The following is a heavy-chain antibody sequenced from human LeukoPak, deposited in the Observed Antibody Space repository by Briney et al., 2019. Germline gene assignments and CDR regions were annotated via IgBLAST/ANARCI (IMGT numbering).Heavy chain of an antibody. V-gene: IGHV3-21*01. Sequence: PGGSLGLSCAASGFTFSSYSMNWVRQAPGKGLEWVSSISSISYIYYADSVKGRFTISRDTAKNSLYLQMNSLRAEDTAVYYCARDQYGDYALDYWGQGTLVTVSS. CDR3: ARDQYGDYALDY. CDR1: GFTFSSYS. D-gene: IGHD4-17*01. J-gene: IGHJ4*02. CDR2: ISSISYI.